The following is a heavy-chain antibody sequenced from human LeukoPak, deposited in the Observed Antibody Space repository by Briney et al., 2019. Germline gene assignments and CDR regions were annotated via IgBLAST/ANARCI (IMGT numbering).Heavy chain of an antibody. D-gene: IGHD7-27*01. CDR3: ALGIIGYYYGMDV. V-gene: IGHV4-61*01. J-gene: IGHJ6*02. CDR2: IYYSGST. CDR1: GGSVSSGSYY. Sequence: SETLSLTCTVSGGSVSSGSYYWSWIRQPPGKGLEWIGYIYYSGSTNYNPSLKSRVTISVDTSKNQFSLKLSSVTAADTAVYYCALGIIGYYYGMDVWGQGTTVTVSS.